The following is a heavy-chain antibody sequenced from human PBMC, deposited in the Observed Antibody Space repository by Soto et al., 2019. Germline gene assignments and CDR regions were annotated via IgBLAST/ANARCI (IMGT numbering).Heavy chain of an antibody. D-gene: IGHD3-22*01. CDR2: MYYTGST. V-gene: IGHV4-30-2*01. CDR1: GGSISSGGYS. Sequence: SETLSLTCAVSGGSISSGGYSWSWIRQPPGKGLEWIGYMYYTGSTNYNPSLESRVTVSVDRSRNQFSLELRSVTAADTAVYYCARVDGYFFFFDNWGQGTQVTVSS. J-gene: IGHJ4*02. CDR3: ARVDGYFFFFDN.